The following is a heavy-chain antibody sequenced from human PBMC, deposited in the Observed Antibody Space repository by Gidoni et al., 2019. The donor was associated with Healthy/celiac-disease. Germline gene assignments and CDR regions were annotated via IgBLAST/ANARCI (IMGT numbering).Heavy chain of an antibody. CDR2: KSDDGSNK. D-gene: IGHD3-3*01. V-gene: IGHV3-30*18. CDR1: GFTFSRSG. Sequence: QVQLVESGGGVVQPGRSLRLSCAASGFTFSRSGFHWVRQAPGKGLEWVAFKSDDGSNKYYEDSLKGRFTISRDNSKNTLYMQMNSQRAEDTAVYYCAKDGRTYYDFWSGYSFDYWGQGTLVTVSS. J-gene: IGHJ4*02. CDR3: AKDGRTYYDFWSGYSFDY.